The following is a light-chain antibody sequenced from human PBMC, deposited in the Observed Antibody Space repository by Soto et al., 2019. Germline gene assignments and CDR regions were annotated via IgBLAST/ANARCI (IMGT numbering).Light chain of an antibody. J-gene: IGLJ1*01. CDR1: SSNIGSNT. V-gene: IGLV1-44*01. Sequence: QSALTQAVSASGTPRQRGTITSTESSSNIGSNTVNWYQQLPGTAPKLLIYSNNQRPSGVPDRFSGSKFGTSASLAISGLQSEDEADYYCAAWDDSLNGYVFGTGTKVTVL. CDR2: SNN. CDR3: AAWDDSLNGYV.